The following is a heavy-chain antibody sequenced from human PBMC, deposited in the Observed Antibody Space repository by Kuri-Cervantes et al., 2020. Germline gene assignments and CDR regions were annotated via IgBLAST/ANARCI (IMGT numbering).Heavy chain of an antibody. V-gene: IGHV3-30*18. CDR2: ISYDGSNK. D-gene: IGHD3-3*01. CDR3: AKTDDYDFWSGYYSYYYYGMDV. CDR1: GFTFSSYG. Sequence: GESLKISCAASGFTFSSYGMHWVRQAPGKGLEWVAVISYDGSNKYYADSVKGRSTISRDNSKNTLYLQMNSLRAEDTAVYYCAKTDDYDFWSGYYSYYYYGMDVWGQGTTVTVSS. J-gene: IGHJ6*02.